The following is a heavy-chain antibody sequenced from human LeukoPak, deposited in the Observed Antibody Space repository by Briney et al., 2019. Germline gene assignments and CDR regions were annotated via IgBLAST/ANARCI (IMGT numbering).Heavy chain of an antibody. J-gene: IGHJ6*02. D-gene: IGHD3-9*01. V-gene: IGHV3-9*01. CDR1: GFTFDDYA. CDR2: ISWNSGSI. Sequence: PGRSLRLSCAASGFTFDDYAMHWVRQAPGKGLEWVSGISWNSGSIGYADSVKGRFTISRDNSKNTLYLQMNSLRAEDTAVYYCAKERYFGSADYYGMDVWGQGTTVTVSS. CDR3: AKERYFGSADYYGMDV.